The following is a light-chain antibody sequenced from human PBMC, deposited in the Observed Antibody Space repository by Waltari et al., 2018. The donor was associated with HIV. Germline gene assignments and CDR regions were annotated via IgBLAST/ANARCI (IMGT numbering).Light chain of an antibody. CDR2: QAS. J-gene: IGKJ2*01. CDR3: QQYETYYT. CDR1: QNIGTS. V-gene: IGKV1-5*03. Sequence: DIRLTQTPSTLSAAVRDTVTITCRASQNIGTSLALYQQKPGKAPTLLIYQASTLQNGVSSRVSGRGSGTEFTLTITSLQRDDFASYFCQQYETYYTFGQGSRLE.